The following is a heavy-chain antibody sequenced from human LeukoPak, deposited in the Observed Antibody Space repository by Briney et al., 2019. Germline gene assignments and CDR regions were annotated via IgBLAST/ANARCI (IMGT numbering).Heavy chain of an antibody. CDR1: GFTFSGYW. CDR3: VRGAVGTGVWFDP. V-gene: IGHV3-74*01. D-gene: IGHD1-26*01. J-gene: IGHJ5*02. CDR2: INIDGATT. Sequence: QPGGSLRLSCAASGFTFSGYWMHWVRQAPGKGLEWVSRINIDGATTNYADSVKGRFTISRDNAKTTLHLQMNSLRADDTAVYYCVRGAVGTGVWFDPWGQGTLVTVSS.